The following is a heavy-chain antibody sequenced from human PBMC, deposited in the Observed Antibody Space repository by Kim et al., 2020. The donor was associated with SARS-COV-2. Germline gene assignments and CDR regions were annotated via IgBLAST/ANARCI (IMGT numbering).Heavy chain of an antibody. V-gene: IGHV3-49*04. D-gene: IGHD2-2*01. CDR3: TRDPPSEGTAARGTLYYYYGMDV. Sequence: GGSLRLSCTASGFTFGDYAMSWVRQAPGKGLEWVGFIRSKAHGGTTEYAASVKGRFNISRDDSKSIAYLQMNSLKTEDTAVYYCTRDPPSEGTAARGTLYYYYGMDVWGQGTTVTVSS. CDR2: IRSKAHGGTT. J-gene: IGHJ6*02. CDR1: GFTFGDYA.